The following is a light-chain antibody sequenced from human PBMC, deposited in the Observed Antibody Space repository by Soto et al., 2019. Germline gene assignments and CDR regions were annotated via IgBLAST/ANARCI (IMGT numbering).Light chain of an antibody. CDR3: QQRSDWAST. CDR2: DAS. J-gene: IGKJ4*01. Sequence: PGDRATLSCRASQRVGSYLGWYQQRPGQAPRLLIYDASNRATGIPARFSGSGSGTDFTLTISSLEPEDFAVYYCQQRSDWASTFGGGTKVEIK. V-gene: IGKV3-11*01. CDR1: QRVGSY.